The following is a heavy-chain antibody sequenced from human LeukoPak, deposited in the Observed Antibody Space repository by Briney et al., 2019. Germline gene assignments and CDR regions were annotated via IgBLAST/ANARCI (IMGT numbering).Heavy chain of an antibody. CDR3: ARVFYYYDSSGPDAAFDI. V-gene: IGHV4-31*03. D-gene: IGHD3-22*01. Sequence: SVTLSLTCTVSGGSISSGGYYWSWIRQHPGKGLEWIGYIYYSGSTYYNPSLKSRVTISVDTSKNQFSLKLSSVTAADTAVYYCARVFYYYDSSGPDAAFDIWGQGTMVTVSS. CDR1: GGSISSGGYY. J-gene: IGHJ3*02. CDR2: IYYSGST.